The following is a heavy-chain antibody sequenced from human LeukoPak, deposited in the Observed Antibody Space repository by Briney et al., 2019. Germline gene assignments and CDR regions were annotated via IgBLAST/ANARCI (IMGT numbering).Heavy chain of an antibody. CDR2: ISAYSGKT. CDR3: ARRLDYYDISGYHTLDY. V-gene: IGHV1-18*01. D-gene: IGHD3-22*01. J-gene: IGHJ4*02. Sequence: VASVKVSCKASGLPFTTYGITWVRQAPGQGLEWMGWISAYSGKTNYAQKLQGRVTMTTDTSTSTAYMELRSLRSDDTAVYYCARRLDYYDISGYHTLDYWGQGTLVTVSS. CDR1: GLPFTTYG.